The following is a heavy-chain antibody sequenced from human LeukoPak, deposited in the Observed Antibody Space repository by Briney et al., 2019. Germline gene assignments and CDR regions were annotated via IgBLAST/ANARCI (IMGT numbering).Heavy chain of an antibody. CDR1: GGSFRGYY. CDR3: ARVKFWELPTFDY. CDR2: INHSGST. Sequence: SETLSLTCAVYGGSFRGYYWSWIRQPPGKGLEWIGEINHSGSTNYNPSLKSRVTISVDTSKNQFSLKLSSVTAADTAVYYCARVKFWELPTFDYWGQGTLVTVSS. V-gene: IGHV4-34*01. J-gene: IGHJ4*02. D-gene: IGHD1-26*01.